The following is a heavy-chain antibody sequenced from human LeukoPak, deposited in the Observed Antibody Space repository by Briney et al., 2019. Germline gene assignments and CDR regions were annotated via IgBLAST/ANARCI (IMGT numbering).Heavy chain of an antibody. CDR1: GFTFSSYA. CDR3: ARMSDYFDF. Sequence: GGSLRLSCAASGFTFSSYAMYWVRQAPGKGLEYVSAISTNGGSTYYANSVKGRFTISRDNAKNSLYLQMNSLRAEDTAVYYCARMSDYFDFWGQGTLVTASS. J-gene: IGHJ4*02. V-gene: IGHV3-64*01. CDR2: ISTNGGST.